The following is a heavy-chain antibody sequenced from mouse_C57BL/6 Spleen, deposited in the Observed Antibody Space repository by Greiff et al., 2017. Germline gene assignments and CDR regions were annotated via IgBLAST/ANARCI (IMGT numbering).Heavy chain of an antibody. J-gene: IGHJ3*01. V-gene: IGHV1-80*01. CDR2: IYPGDGDT. CDR1: GYAFSSYW. CDR3: ARYDYLAY. Sequence: VNVVESGAELVKPGASVKISCKASGYAFSSYWMNWVKQRPGKGLEWIGQIYPGDGDTNYNGKFKGKATLTADKSSSTAYMQLSSLTSEDSAVYFCARYDYLAYWGQGTLVTVSA. D-gene: IGHD2-4*01.